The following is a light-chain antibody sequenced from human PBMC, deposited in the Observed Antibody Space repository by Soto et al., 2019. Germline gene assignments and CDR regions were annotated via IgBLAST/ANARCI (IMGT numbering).Light chain of an antibody. CDR1: QSVLYSSNNKSY. CDR3: QQYFSAPWT. Sequence: DIVMAQSPDSLAVSLGERATINCKSSQSVLYSSNNKSYLAWYQQKPGLPPKLLIYWASTRESGVPDQFSGSGSGTDFTLTISSLQAEDVAVYYCQQYFSAPWTFGQGTKVEIK. CDR2: WAS. V-gene: IGKV4-1*01. J-gene: IGKJ1*01.